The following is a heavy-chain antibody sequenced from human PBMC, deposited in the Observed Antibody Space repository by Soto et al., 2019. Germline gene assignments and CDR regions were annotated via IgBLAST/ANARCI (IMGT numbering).Heavy chain of an antibody. D-gene: IGHD2-2*01. CDR2: IFYTGKT. Sequence: QVQLQESGPGLVKPSETLSLTCTVSPDSLNGHYWSWLRQTPGKELEWIGYIFYTGKTNYNSSLKRQVTMTLDTFENQFSLQLTSVTSADTAIYYCARGAGIVLVPDAIFDSWGQGTLVTVSS. J-gene: IGHJ4*02. CDR3: ARGAGIVLVPDAIFDS. V-gene: IGHV4-59*11. CDR1: PDSLNGHY.